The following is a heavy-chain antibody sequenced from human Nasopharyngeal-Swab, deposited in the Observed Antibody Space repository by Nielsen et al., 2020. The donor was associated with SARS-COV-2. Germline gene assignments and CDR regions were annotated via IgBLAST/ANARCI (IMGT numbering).Heavy chain of an antibody. V-gene: IGHV3-30*03. CDR2: ISFDGNYK. Sequence: GGSLRLSCAVSGFTFSNYGVHWVRRASGKGLEWVAFISFDGNYKDFPDSVKGRFTISRDNSKNILYLQMNSLRTEDTAVYYCARVLGVVYAMDVWGQGTTVTVSS. J-gene: IGHJ6*02. CDR1: GFTFSNYG. CDR3: ARVLGVVYAMDV. D-gene: IGHD3-3*01.